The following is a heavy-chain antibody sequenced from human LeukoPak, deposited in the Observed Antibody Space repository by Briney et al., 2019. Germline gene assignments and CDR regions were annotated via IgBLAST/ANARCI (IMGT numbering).Heavy chain of an antibody. CDR2: INHSGST. J-gene: IGHJ5*02. CDR3: ARTVEVPQNWFDP. Sequence: PSETLSLTCAVYGGSFSGYYWSWIRQPPGKGLEWIGEINHSGSTNYNPSLKSRVTISVDTSKNQFSLKLSSVTAADTAVYYCARTVEVPQNWFDPWGQGTLVTVSS. V-gene: IGHV4-34*01. CDR1: GGSFSGYY. D-gene: IGHD2-2*01.